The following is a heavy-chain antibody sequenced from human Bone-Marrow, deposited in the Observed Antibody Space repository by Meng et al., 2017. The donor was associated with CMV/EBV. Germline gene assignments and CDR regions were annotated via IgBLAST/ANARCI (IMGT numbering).Heavy chain of an antibody. CDR2: IYNRGGT. D-gene: IGHD4-11*01. J-gene: IGHJ2*01. Sequence: SETLSLTCIVSGASIIDGGYYWSWIRQRPGEGLEWFGYIYNRGGTQYNPLLDSRLTITISDTSKNRFSLKLTSVTPADTAVYYCARGRWSTVTYEVYRYFDLWGRGTLVTVSS. CDR1: GASIIDGGYY. V-gene: IGHV4-31*03. CDR3: ARGRWSTVTYEVYRYFDL.